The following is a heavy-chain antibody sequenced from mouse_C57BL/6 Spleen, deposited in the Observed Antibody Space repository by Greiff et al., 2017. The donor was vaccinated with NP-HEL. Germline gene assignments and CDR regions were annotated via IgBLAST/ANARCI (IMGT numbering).Heavy chain of an antibody. CDR1: GYTFTSYW. J-gene: IGHJ2*01. Sequence: QVQLQQPGAELVRPGSSVKLSCKASGYTFTSYWMHWVKQRPIQGLEWIGNIDPSDSETHYNQKFKDKATLTVDKSSSTAYMQLSSLTSEDSAVYYCAREGNYGSSYAYYFDYWGQGTTLTVSS. CDR2: IDPSDSET. V-gene: IGHV1-52*01. D-gene: IGHD1-1*01. CDR3: AREGNYGSSYAYYFDY.